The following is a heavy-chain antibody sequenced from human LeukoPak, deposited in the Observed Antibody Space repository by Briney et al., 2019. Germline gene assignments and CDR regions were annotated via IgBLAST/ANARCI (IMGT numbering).Heavy chain of an antibody. J-gene: IGHJ3*02. CDR1: GGSISSYY. CDR3: ARDQTYYDSSGYSLYAFDI. V-gene: IGHV4-4*07. Sequence: SETLSLTCTVSGGSISSYYWSWIRQPAGKGLEWIGRIYTSGSTNYNPSLKSRVTTSVDTSKNQFSLKLSSVTAADTAVYYCARDQTYYDSSGYSLYAFDIWGQGTMVTVSS. CDR2: IYTSGST. D-gene: IGHD3-22*01.